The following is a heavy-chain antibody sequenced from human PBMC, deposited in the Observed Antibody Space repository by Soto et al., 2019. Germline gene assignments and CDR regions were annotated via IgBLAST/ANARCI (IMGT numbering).Heavy chain of an antibody. CDR1: GFTFSNAW. D-gene: IGHD3-22*01. V-gene: IGHV3-15*07. CDR3: SGYQFPIYYYYGMDV. CDR2: IKSKTDGGTT. J-gene: IGHJ6*02. Sequence: PGGSPRLSCAASGFTFSNAWMNWVRQAPGKGLEWVGRIKSKTDGGTTDYAAPVKGRFTISRDDSKNTLYLQMNSLKTEDTAVYYCSGYQFPIYYYYGMDVWGQGTTVTVSS.